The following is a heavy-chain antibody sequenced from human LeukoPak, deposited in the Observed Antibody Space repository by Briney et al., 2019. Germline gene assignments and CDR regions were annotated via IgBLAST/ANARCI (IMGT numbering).Heavy chain of an antibody. CDR3: TRDSGTYNWLDP. V-gene: IGHV3-23*01. D-gene: IGHD1-26*01. CDR1: GFTFSSYA. CDR2: ISGSGGST. J-gene: IGHJ5*02. Sequence: GGSLRLSCAASGFTFSSYAMSWVRQAPGKGLEWVSAISGSGGSTYYADSVKGRFTISRDDSKNTAYLQMNSLKTEDTALYYCTRDSGTYNWLDPWGQGTLVTVSS.